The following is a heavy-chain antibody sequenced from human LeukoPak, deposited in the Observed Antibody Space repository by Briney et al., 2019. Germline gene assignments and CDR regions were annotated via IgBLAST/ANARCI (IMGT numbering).Heavy chain of an antibody. CDR1: GFTFSDYY. D-gene: IGHD3-3*01. CDR3: ARYSYYDFWSGYLYYFDY. J-gene: IGHJ4*02. CDR2: ISSSGSTI. Sequence: GGSLRLSCAASGFTFSDYYMSWIRQAPGEGLEWASYISSSGSTIYYADSVKGRFTISRDNAKNSLYLQMNSLRAEDTAVYYCARYSYYDFWSGYLYYFDYWGQGTLVTVSS. V-gene: IGHV3-11*04.